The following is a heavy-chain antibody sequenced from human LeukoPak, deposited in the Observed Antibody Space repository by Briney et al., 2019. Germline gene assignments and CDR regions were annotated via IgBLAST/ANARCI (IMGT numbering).Heavy chain of an antibody. CDR2: ISGSGGST. D-gene: IGHD1-26*01. J-gene: IGHJ4*02. CDR1: GFTFSSHA. V-gene: IGHV3-23*01. Sequence: GGSLRLSCAASGFTFSSHAMSWVRQAPGKGLEWVSAISGSGGSTYYADSVEGRFTISRDNSKNTLYLQMNSLRAEDTAVYYCAKTTLIVGATDFDYWGQGTLVTVSS. CDR3: AKTTLIVGATDFDY.